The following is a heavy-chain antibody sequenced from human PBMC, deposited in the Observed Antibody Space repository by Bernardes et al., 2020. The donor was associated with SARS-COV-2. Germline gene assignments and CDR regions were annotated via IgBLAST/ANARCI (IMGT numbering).Heavy chain of an antibody. V-gene: IGHV4-59*11. J-gene: IGHJ4*02. CDR3: ARDVLGISDY. CDR2: IYYSRST. Sequence: SETLSLTCTVSGGSIRSHYWTWIRQPPGKGLEWIGYIYYSRSTNYNPSLKSRVTISVDTSKNQFSLKLSSVTAADTAVYYCARDVLGISDYWGQGTLVTVSS. D-gene: IGHD7-27*01. CDR1: GGSIRSHY.